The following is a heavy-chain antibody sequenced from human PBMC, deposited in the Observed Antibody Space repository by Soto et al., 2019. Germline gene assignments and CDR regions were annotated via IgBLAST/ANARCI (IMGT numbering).Heavy chain of an antibody. CDR2: IIPILGIA. CDR1: GGTFSSYT. V-gene: IGHV1-69*04. CDR3: AREVVVAATVVYYYYGMDV. J-gene: IGHJ6*02. Sequence: SVKVSCKASGGTFSSYTISWVRQAPGQGLEWMGRIIPILGIANYAQKFQGRVTITADKSTSTAYMELSSLRSEDTAVYYCAREVVVAATVVYYYYGMDVWGQGTTVTVSS. D-gene: IGHD2-15*01.